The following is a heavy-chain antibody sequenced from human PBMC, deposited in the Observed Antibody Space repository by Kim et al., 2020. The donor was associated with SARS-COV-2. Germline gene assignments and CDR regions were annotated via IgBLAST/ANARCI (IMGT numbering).Heavy chain of an antibody. J-gene: IGHJ6*02. Sequence: GGSLRLSCAASGFTFSSYAMSWVRQAPGKGLEWVSVIYSGGSSTYYADSVKGRFTISRDNSKNTLYLQMNSLRAEDTAVYYCAKDPDYCGSGGNLYYYGMDVWGQGTTVTVSS. CDR3: AKDPDYCGSGGNLYYYGMDV. V-gene: IGHV3-23*03. CDR1: GFTFSSYA. D-gene: IGHD3-10*01. CDR2: IYSGGSST.